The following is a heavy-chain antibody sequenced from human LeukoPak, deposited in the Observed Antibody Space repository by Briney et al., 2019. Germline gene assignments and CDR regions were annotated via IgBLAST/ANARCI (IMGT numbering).Heavy chain of an antibody. J-gene: IGHJ4*02. V-gene: IGHV3-64*01. CDR2: LSSNGGST. D-gene: IGHD2-2*01. CDR1: GFTFSSYA. Sequence: PGGSLRLSCAASGFTFSSYAMHWVRQAPGKGLEYVSALSSNGGSTYYANSVKGRFTMSRDNSKNTLYLQMGRLRAEDMAVYYCARGGPVPDIVVVPAALWYWGQGTLVTVSS. CDR3: ARGGPVPDIVVVPAALWY.